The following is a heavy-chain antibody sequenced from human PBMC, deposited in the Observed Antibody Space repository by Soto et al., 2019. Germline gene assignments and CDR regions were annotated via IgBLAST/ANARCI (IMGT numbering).Heavy chain of an antibody. Sequence: EVQLVESGGGLVQPGGSLRLSCAASGFAVSSNYMSWVRQAPGKGLEWVSVIYSGGSTYYADSVKGRFTISRDNSKNKLYLQMNSLRAEDTAVYYCASLDSSYSSGWYTEDYWGQGTLVTVSS. V-gene: IGHV3-66*01. CDR1: GFAVSSNY. CDR3: ASLDSSYSSGWYTEDY. J-gene: IGHJ4*02. CDR2: IYSGGST. D-gene: IGHD6-19*01.